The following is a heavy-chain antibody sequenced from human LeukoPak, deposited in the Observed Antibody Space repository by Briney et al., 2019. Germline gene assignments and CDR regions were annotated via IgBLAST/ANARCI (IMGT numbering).Heavy chain of an antibody. J-gene: IGHJ6*03. V-gene: IGHV4-61*02. Sequence: SQTLSLTCTVSGGSISSGNYYWTWIRQPAGKGLEWIGRIYTSGSTNYNPSLKSRVTISIDTSKNQFSLKLSSVTAADTAVYYCARPGYSSSSGYMDVWGKGTTVTVSS. CDR2: IYTSGST. CDR3: ARPGYSSSSGYMDV. CDR1: GGSISSGNYY. D-gene: IGHD6-6*01.